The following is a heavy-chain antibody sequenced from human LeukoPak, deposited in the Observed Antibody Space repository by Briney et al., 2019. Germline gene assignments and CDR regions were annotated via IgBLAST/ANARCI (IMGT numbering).Heavy chain of an antibody. CDR3: ARAGDRGELDF. V-gene: IGHV4-59*01. D-gene: IGHD1-7*01. Sequence: SETLSLTCTVSRDSINDYFWTWIRQPPGKGLEWIGYVSHFGNTNYNPSLKARVTISVDTSKNQFSLRLTSVTTADTALYYCARAGDRGELDFWGQGTLVTVSS. CDR1: RDSINDYF. J-gene: IGHJ4*02. CDR2: VSHFGNT.